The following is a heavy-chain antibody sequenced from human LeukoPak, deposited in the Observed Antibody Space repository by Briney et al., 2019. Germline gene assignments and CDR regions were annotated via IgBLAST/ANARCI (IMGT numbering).Heavy chain of an antibody. Sequence: SQTLSLTCAISGDSVSSNSAVWNWIRQSPSRGLEWLGRTYYRSKWYHDYAVSVKSRITINPDTSKNQFSLQLNSVTPEDTAVYYCASFTSSPDAFDIWGQGTMVTVSS. CDR1: GDSVSSNSAV. CDR3: ASFTSSPDAFDI. CDR2: TYYRSKWYH. J-gene: IGHJ3*02. V-gene: IGHV6-1*01. D-gene: IGHD2-2*01.